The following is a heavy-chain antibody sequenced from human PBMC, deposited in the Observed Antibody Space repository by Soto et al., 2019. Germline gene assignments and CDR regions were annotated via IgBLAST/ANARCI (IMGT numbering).Heavy chain of an antibody. D-gene: IGHD6-13*01. CDR3: ARDDSSSPIYYFDY. V-gene: IGHV1-69*04. Sequence: ASVKVSCKASGGTFSSYAISWVRQAPGQGLEWMGRIIPILGIANYAQKFQGRVTITADKSTSTAYMELSSLRSEDTAVYYCARDDSSSPIYYFDYWGQGTLVTVSS. J-gene: IGHJ4*02. CDR2: IIPILGIA. CDR1: GGTFSSYA.